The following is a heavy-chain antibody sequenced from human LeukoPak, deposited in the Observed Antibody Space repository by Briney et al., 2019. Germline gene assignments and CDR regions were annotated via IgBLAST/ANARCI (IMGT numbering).Heavy chain of an antibody. J-gene: IGHJ4*02. CDR1: GYTFTSYG. D-gene: IGHD3-10*01. CDR3: ARDGLYYGSDPRDY. V-gene: IGHV1-18*01. CDR2: ISAYNGNT. Sequence: GASVKVSCKASGYTFTSYGISWVRQAPGQGLVWMGWISAYNGNTNYAQKLQGSVTMTTDTSTSTAYMELRSLRSDDTAVYYCARDGLYYGSDPRDYWGQGTLVTVSS.